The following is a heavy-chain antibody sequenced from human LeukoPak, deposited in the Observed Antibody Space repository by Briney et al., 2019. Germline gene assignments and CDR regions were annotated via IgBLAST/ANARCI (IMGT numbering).Heavy chain of an antibody. J-gene: IGHJ4*02. CDR1: GSSFTGFW. D-gene: IGHD5-18*01. CDR3: ARHIGYSAWNPDY. V-gene: IGHV5-51*01. Sequence: RGESLKISCKASGSSFTGFWIGWVRQMPGKGLEGVGIIYPYDSETRYRPSFQGQVTISADKSISTAYLQWSSLKASDTAMYYCARHIGYSAWNPDYWGQGTLVTVSS. CDR2: IYPYDSET.